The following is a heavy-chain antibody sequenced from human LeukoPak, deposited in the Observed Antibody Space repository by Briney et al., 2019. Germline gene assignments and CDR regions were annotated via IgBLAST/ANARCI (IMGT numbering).Heavy chain of an antibody. J-gene: IGHJ3*02. V-gene: IGHV3-21*01. CDR2: ISGGSSFT. Sequence: GGSLRLSCAASGFSFSSFSMNWVRQAPGKGLEWVSYISGGSSFTYYVDSVKGRFTISRDNAKNSLYLQMNSLRAEDTAVYYCAREGGRAKNDAFDIWGQGTMVTVSS. CDR3: AREGGRAKNDAFDI. CDR1: GFSFSSFS. D-gene: IGHD2-15*01.